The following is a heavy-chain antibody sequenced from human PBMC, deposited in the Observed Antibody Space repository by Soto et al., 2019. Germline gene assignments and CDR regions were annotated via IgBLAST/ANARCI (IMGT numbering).Heavy chain of an antibody. D-gene: IGHD3-3*01. CDR1: GFTFSSYG. V-gene: IGHV3-33*01. J-gene: IGHJ6*03. CDR3: ARDGLPSFWSGLYYYYMDV. Sequence: PGGSLRLSCAASGFTFSSYGMHWVRQAPGKGLEWVAVIWYDGSNKYYADSVKGRFTISRDNSKNTLYLQMNSLRAEDTAVYYCARDGLPSFWSGLYYYYMDVWGKGTTVTVSS. CDR2: IWYDGSNK.